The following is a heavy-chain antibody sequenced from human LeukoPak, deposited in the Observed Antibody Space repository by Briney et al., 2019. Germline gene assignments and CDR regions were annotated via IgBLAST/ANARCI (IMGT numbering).Heavy chain of an antibody. CDR2: IYYSGST. V-gene: IGHV4-59*01. CDR1: GGSISSYY. CDR3: ARVNVVVPAAKSPGVLFDY. D-gene: IGHD2-2*01. Sequence: PSETLSLTCTVSGGSISSYYWSWIRQPPGKGLEWIGYIYYSGSTNYNPSLKSRVTISVDTSKNQFSLKLSSVTAADTAVYYCARVNVVVPAAKSPGVLFDYWGQGTLVTVSS. J-gene: IGHJ4*02.